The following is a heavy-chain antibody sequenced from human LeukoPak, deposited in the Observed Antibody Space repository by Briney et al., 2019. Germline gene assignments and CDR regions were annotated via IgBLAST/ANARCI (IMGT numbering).Heavy chain of an antibody. V-gene: IGHV1-2*02. CDR3: ARVLPQGPYYYYGMDV. CDR1: GYTFTGYY. CDR2: INPNSGGT. D-gene: IGHD3-10*01. Sequence: ASVKVSCKASGYTFTGYYMHWVRQAPGQGLEWMGWINPNSGGTNYAQKFQGRVTMTRDTSISTAYMELSRLRSDDTAVYYCARVLPQGPYYYYGMDVWGQGTTVTVSS. J-gene: IGHJ6*02.